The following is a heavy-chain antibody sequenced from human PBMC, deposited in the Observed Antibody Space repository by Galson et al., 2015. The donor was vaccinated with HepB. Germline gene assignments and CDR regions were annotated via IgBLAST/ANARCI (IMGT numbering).Heavy chain of an antibody. CDR2: IYWDGNE. J-gene: IGHJ5*02. Sequence: PALVKPTQTLTLTCTFSGFSLSSSVVGVGWIRQPPGKALEWLALIYWDGNERYSSSLKTRLTITKDTSKNQVFLTMTNMDPVDTATYYCAHRLSAMIRGADVAWFDPWGQGTLVTVSS. CDR1: GFSLSSSVVG. V-gene: IGHV2-5*02. CDR3: AHRLSAMIRGADVAWFDP. D-gene: IGHD3-10*01.